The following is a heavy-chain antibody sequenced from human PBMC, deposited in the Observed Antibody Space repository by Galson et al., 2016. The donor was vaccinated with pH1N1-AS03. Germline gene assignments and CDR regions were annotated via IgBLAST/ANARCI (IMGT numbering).Heavy chain of an antibody. CDR2: ISSSGSHI. Sequence: SLRLSCADSGSTFSLKSMNWVRRAPGKGLEWISSISSSGSHIYYADSVKGRFTISRDNAKNSLYLQMNSLRDEDTAVYYCARDLSGEGSPVGYAMAVWGPGTTVTVSS. D-gene: IGHD1-26*01. CDR3: ARDLSGEGSPVGYAMAV. CDR1: GSTFSLKS. V-gene: IGHV3-21*01. J-gene: IGHJ6*02.